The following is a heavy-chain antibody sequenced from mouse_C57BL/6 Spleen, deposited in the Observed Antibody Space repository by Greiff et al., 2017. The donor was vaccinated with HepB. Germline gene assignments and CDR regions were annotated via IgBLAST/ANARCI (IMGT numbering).Heavy chain of an antibody. Sequence: QVQLQQSGAELVKPGASVKLSCKASGYTFTSYWMHWVKQRPGRSLEWIGRIDPNSGGTKYNEKFKGKATLTVDKPSSTAYMQLSSLTSEDSAVYCCERGDWYDFDYWGQGTTLTVSS. CDR3: ERGDWYDFDY. D-gene: IGHD2-14*01. J-gene: IGHJ2*01. V-gene: IGHV1-72*01. CDR1: GYTFTSYW. CDR2: IDPNSGGT.